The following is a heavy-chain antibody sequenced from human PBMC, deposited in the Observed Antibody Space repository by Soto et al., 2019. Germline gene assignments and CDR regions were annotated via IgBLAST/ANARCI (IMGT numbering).Heavy chain of an antibody. D-gene: IGHD2-2*01. V-gene: IGHV4-4*02. CDR2: IYHSGST. CDR3: ERGSGIVVVPAATYFEY. CDR1: SGSISSSNW. Sequence: QVQLQESGPGRVKPSWTLSHTCAGASGSISSSNWWSWVRQPPGKGLEWIGAIYHSGSTNYNPSLMRRVTLAVDKYKNQFSLKQSSGTAADTAVYYCERGSGIVVVPAATYFEYWGQGTLVTVSS. J-gene: IGHJ4*02.